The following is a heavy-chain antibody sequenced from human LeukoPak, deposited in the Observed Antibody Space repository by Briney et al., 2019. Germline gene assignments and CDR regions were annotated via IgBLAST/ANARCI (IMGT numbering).Heavy chain of an antibody. J-gene: IGHJ4*02. CDR1: GGSVTSIGYY. V-gene: IGHV4-39*01. CDR2: ISYTEST. Sequence: SETLSLTCGVSGGSVTSIGYYWGWVRQPLGTGLEWIASISYTESTYYTPSLRSRVTISVDTSNNQVSLRLSSVTAADTAVYYCARLPTDVLAFDYWGQGTLVTVSP. D-gene: IGHD2-8*02. CDR3: ARLPTDVLAFDY.